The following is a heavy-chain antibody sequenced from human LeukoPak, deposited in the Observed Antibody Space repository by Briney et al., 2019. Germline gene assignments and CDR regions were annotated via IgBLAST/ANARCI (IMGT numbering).Heavy chain of an antibody. Sequence: GASVKVSCKASGYTFTSYYMHWVRQAPGQGLEWMGIINPSGGSTSYAQKFQGRVTMTRDTSTSTVYMELSSLRSEDTAVYYCARVEGSRSSWPDSDYWGQGTLVTVSS. J-gene: IGHJ4*02. CDR2: INPSGGST. CDR1: GYTFTSYY. V-gene: IGHV1-46*01. CDR3: ARVEGSRSSWPDSDY. D-gene: IGHD6-13*01.